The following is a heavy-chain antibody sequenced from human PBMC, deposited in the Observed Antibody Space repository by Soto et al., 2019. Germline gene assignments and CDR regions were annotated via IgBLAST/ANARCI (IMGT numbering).Heavy chain of an antibody. D-gene: IGHD3-22*01. CDR1: GFTFSSYS. J-gene: IGHJ4*02. CDR3: AREYYYDSSGYSLRAPFDY. CDR2: ISSSSSYI. V-gene: IGHV3-21*01. Sequence: GGSLILSCAASGFTFSSYSMNWVRQAPGKGLEWVSSISSSSSYIYYADSVKGRFTISRDNAKNSLYLQMNSLRAEDTAVYYCAREYYYDSSGYSLRAPFDYWGQGTLVTVSS.